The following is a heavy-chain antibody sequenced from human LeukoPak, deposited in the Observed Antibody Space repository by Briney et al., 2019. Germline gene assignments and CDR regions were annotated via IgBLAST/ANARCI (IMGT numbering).Heavy chain of an antibody. CDR2: MTGPADTT. J-gene: IGHJ4*02. Sequence: PGGSLRLSCAASGFNFNNFAMSWVRQAPGKGPEWLSAMTGPADTTYYAESVKGRFTISRDYSKSMVYLQMNSLRVEDTDIYYCAKGAEIDHWGQGTLVTVSS. CDR1: GFNFNNFA. CDR3: AKGAEIDH. V-gene: IGHV3-23*01.